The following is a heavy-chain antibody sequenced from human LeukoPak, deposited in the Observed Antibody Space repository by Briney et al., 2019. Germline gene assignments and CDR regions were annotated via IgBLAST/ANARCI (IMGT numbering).Heavy chain of an antibody. CDR2: INPNSGGT. J-gene: IGHJ4*02. Sequence: ASVKVSCKTSGYTFTNNAINWVRQAPGQGLEWMGWINPNSGGTNYAQKFQGRVTMTRDTSISTAYMELSRLRSDDTAVYYCARDSALSYYYGSGSYFDYWGQGTLVTVSS. CDR1: GYTFTNNA. CDR3: ARDSALSYYYGSGSYFDY. D-gene: IGHD3-10*01. V-gene: IGHV1-2*02.